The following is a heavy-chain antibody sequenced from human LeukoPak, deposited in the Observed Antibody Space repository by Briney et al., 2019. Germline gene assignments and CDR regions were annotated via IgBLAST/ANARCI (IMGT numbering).Heavy chain of an antibody. CDR3: ARDPRNYDFWSGYQDNWFDP. J-gene: IGHJ5*02. CDR1: GFTFSSYS. Sequence: GGSLRLSCAASGFTFSSYSMNWVRQAPGKGLEWVSSISSSSSYIYYADSVKGRFTISRDNAKNSLYLQMNSLRAEDTAVYYCARDPRNYDFWSGYQDNWFDPWGQGTLVTVSS. CDR2: ISSSSSYI. D-gene: IGHD3-3*01. V-gene: IGHV3-21*01.